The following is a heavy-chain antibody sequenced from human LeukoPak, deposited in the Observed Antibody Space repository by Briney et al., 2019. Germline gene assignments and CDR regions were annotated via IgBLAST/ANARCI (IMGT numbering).Heavy chain of an antibody. D-gene: IGHD3-22*01. J-gene: IGHJ4*02. CDR3: AKGGYYYDSSGYYRFDY. CDR2: ISWNSGTI. Sequence: TGGSLRLSCAASGFTFDDYAMHWVRQAPGKGLEWVSGISWNSGTIGYADSVKGRFTISRDNAKNSLYLQMNSLRAEDTALYYCAKGGYYYDSSGYYRFDYWGQGTLVTVSS. V-gene: IGHV3-9*01. CDR1: GFTFDDYA.